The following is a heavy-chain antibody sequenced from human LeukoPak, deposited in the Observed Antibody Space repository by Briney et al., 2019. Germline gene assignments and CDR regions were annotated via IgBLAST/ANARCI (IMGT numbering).Heavy chain of an antibody. J-gene: IGHJ3*02. Sequence: ETLSLTCGVSGGSISSGNWWSWVRQSPGKGLEWVSVIYSGGSTYYADSVKGRFTISRDNAKNTLYLRMNSLRAEDTAVYYCARVGARLGAFDIWGQGTMVTVSS. CDR2: IYSGGST. CDR1: GGSISSGNW. V-gene: IGHV3-53*01. D-gene: IGHD6-25*01. CDR3: ARVGARLGAFDI.